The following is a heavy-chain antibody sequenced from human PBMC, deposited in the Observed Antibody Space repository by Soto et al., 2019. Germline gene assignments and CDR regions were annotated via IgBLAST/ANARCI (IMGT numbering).Heavy chain of an antibody. CDR2: IHWNDDN. D-gene: IGHD2-15*01. CDR3: THRLVGSGQGY. J-gene: IGHJ4*02. CDR1: GFSLTTGRVG. Sequence: QLILEETGPTLVKPTQTLTLTCTFSGFSLTTGRVGVGWIRQPPGKALEWLAVIHWNDDNHYSASLKSRLTITKDTSKNQVVLTLTNMDPVDTATYYCTHRLVGSGQGYWGQGTLVTVSS. V-gene: IGHV2-5*01.